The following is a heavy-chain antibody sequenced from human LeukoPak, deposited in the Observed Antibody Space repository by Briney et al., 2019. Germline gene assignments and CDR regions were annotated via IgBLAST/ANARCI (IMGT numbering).Heavy chain of an antibody. J-gene: IGHJ4*01. Sequence: PSETLSLTCAVYGGSFSGYYWSWIRQPPGKGLEWIGEINHSGSTNYNPSLKSRVTISVDTSKNQFSLKLSSVTAADTAVYYCARAVARGYSYGYFSHWGQGTLVTVSS. D-gene: IGHD5-18*01. CDR1: GGSFSGYY. V-gene: IGHV4-34*01. CDR3: ARAVARGYSYGYFSH. CDR2: INHSGST.